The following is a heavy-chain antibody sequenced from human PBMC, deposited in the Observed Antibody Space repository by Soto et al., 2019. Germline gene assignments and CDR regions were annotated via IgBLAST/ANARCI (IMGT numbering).Heavy chain of an antibody. D-gene: IGHD6-13*01. CDR1: CGSIIGYY. V-gene: IGHV4-59*01. CDR2: IYYRGST. J-gene: IGHJ6*02. Sequence: SETLSLTCTFSCGSIIGYYWSWIRQPPGKGLEYIGYIYYRGSTNYNPSLKSRVTMSVDTSRNLFSLKVNSVTAADTAVYYCARQQLLPYYYALDVWGQGTAVTVSS. CDR3: ARQQLLPYYYALDV.